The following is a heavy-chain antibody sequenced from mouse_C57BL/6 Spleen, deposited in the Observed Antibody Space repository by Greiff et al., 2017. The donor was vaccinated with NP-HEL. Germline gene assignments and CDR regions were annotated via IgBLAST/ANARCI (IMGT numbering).Heavy chain of an antibody. CDR3: ARKSEDDYGYYYAMEY. CDR2: IDPSDSYT. CDR1: GYTFTSYW. J-gene: IGHJ4*01. Sequence: QVHVKQPGAELVKPGASVKLSCKASGYTFTSYWMQWVKQRPGQGLEWIGEIDPSDSYTNYNQKFKGKATLTVDTSSSTAYMQLSSLTSEDSAVYYCARKSEDDYGYYYAMEYWGQGTSVTVSS. D-gene: IGHD2-4*01. V-gene: IGHV1-50*01.